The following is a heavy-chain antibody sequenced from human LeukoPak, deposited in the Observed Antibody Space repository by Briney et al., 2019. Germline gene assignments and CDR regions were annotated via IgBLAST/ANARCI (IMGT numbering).Heavy chain of an antibody. Sequence: GGSLRLSCAASGFTFSSYSMNWVRQAPGKGLEWVSYISSSSTIYYADSVKGRFTISRDNAKNSLYLQMNSLRAEDTAVYYCARGRRYYGSGRAYYMDVWGKGTTVTVSS. J-gene: IGHJ6*03. CDR2: ISSSSTI. V-gene: IGHV3-48*04. D-gene: IGHD3-10*01. CDR3: ARGRRYYGSGRAYYMDV. CDR1: GFTFSSYS.